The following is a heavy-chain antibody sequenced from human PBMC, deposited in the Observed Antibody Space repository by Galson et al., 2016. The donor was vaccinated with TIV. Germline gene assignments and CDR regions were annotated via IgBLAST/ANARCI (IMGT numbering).Heavy chain of an antibody. CDR3: ARISGYYDTSGHYIPRSFDY. V-gene: IGHV2-70*11. D-gene: IGHD3-22*01. CDR1: GFSLNTDGMC. J-gene: IGHJ4*02. Sequence: PALVKPTQTLTLTCTFSGFSLNTDGMCVNWIRQPPGKALEWLARIDWDDDKSYTSSLNTRLTIPKVTSKNQVVLTMTNMDPVDTATYYCARISGYYDTSGHYIPRSFDYWGQGTLVTVSS. CDR2: IDWDDDK.